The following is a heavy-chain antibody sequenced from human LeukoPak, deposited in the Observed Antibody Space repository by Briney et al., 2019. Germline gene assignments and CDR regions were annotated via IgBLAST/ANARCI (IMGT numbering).Heavy chain of an antibody. J-gene: IGHJ6*03. CDR3: ARHDCSSTSCYLPYYYYYYMDV. D-gene: IGHD2-2*01. V-gene: IGHV4-59*05. CDR2: IYYSGST. Sequence: SETLSLTCTVSGGSISSYYWSWIRQPPGKGLEWIGSIYYSGSTYYNPSLKSRVTISVDTSKNQFSLKLSSVTAADMAVYYCARHDCSSTSCYLPYYYYYYMDVWGKGTTVTVSS. CDR1: GGSISSYY.